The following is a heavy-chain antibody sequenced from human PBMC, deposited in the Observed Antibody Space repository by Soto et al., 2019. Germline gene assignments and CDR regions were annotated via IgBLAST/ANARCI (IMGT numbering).Heavy chain of an antibody. Sequence: QVQLVQSGAEVKWPGASVKVSCKTSAYTFTDYYLHWVRQAPGQGLEWMGWIVPMFGTSNYAQKFQGRVTTTADKSTNTAYMELSSLTSEDTAVYYCARGDDFDYYYRVDVWGQGTTVTVSS. CDR2: IVPMFGTS. CDR3: ARGDDFDYYYRVDV. CDR1: AYTFTDYY. J-gene: IGHJ6*02. V-gene: IGHV1-69*06. D-gene: IGHD3-10*01.